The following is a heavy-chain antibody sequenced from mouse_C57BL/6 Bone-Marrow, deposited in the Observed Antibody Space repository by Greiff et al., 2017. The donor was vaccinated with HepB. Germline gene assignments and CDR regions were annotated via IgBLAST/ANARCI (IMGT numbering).Heavy chain of an antibody. CDR2: INPNTGGT. V-gene: IGHV1-22*01. CDR1: GYTFTDYN. D-gene: IGHD1-1*01. Sequence: VQLQQSGPELVKPGASVKMSCKASGYTFTDYNMHWVKQSHGKSLEWIGNINPNTGGTSYNQKFKGKATLTVNKSSSTAYRELRSLTSEDSAVYYCASTGSGLLAYWGQGTLVTVSA. J-gene: IGHJ3*01. CDR3: ASTGSGLLAY.